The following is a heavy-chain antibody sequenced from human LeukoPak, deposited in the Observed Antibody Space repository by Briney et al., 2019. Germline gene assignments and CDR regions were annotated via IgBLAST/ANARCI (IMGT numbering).Heavy chain of an antibody. CDR3: VRDRYSGYDLNYGMDV. CDR2: ISAYNGNT. CDR1: GYTFTSYG. Sequence: ASVKVSCKASGYTFTSYGISWVRQAPGQGLEWMGWISAYNGNTNYAQKLQGRVTMTTDTSTSTAYMELRSLRSDDTAVYYCVRDRYSGYDLNYGMDVWGQGTTVTVSS. D-gene: IGHD5-12*01. J-gene: IGHJ6*02. V-gene: IGHV1-18*01.